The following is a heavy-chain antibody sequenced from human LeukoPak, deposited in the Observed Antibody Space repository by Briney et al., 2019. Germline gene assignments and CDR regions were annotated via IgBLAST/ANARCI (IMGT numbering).Heavy chain of an antibody. CDR3: ARGHTNFDS. J-gene: IGHJ4*02. CDR2: ISGYNGNA. CDR1: GYTFTGYY. V-gene: IGHV1-18*04. Sequence: ASVKVSCKASGYTFTGYYMHWVRQAPGQGLEWMGWISGYNGNANYAQNHQGRVTMTTDTSTSTAYMDLRSLRSDDTAVYYCARGHTNFDSWGQGTLVTVSS.